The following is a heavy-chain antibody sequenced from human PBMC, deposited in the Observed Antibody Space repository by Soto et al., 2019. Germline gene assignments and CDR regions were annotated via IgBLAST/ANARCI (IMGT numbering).Heavy chain of an antibody. Sequence: SETLSLTCTVSGGSISSGSYYWDWIRQPPGKGLEWIGSIYYSGSTYYNPSLKSRVTISGDTSKYQFSLKLSSVTAADTAVYYCARHFTFVVGATRGPSYYYGMDVWGQGTTVTVSS. CDR1: GGSISSGSYY. D-gene: IGHD1-26*01. CDR2: IYYSGST. V-gene: IGHV4-39*01. J-gene: IGHJ6*02. CDR3: ARHFTFVVGATRGPSYYYGMDV.